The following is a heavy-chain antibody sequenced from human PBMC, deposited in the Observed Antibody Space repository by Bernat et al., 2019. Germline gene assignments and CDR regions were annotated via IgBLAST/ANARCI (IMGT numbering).Heavy chain of an antibody. CDR2: ISSSSSYI. CDR3: ARVIYDYISAFDI. D-gene: IGHD3-16*01. Sequence: EVQLVESGGGLVKPGGSLRLSCAASGCTFSSYSMNWVRQAPGKGLEWVSSISSSSSYISYADSVKGRFTISRDNAKNSLYLQMNSLRAEDTAVYYCARVIYDYISAFDIWGQGTMVTVSS. J-gene: IGHJ3*02. V-gene: IGHV3-21*01. CDR1: GCTFSSYS.